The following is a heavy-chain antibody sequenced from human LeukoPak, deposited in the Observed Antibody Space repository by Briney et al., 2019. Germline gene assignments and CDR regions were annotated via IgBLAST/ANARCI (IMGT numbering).Heavy chain of an antibody. CDR2: ICGSDGSR. V-gene: IGHV3-23*01. Sequence: GGSLRLSCAASGFTFSTYAMSWVRQAPGKGLEWVSAICGSDGSRYYADSVKGRFTISRDNSKNTLYLQMNSLRAEDTAVFYCAKGASRLDYWGQGTLVTISS. CDR3: AKGASRLDY. D-gene: IGHD1-26*01. CDR1: GFTFSTYA. J-gene: IGHJ4*02.